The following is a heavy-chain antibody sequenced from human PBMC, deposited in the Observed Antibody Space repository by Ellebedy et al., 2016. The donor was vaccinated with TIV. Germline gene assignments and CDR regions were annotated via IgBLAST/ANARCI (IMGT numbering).Heavy chain of an antibody. Sequence: SGPTLVKPTQTLTLTCTFSGFSLRTTGVGVGWIRQPPGKALEWLALIYWNDDKRYSPSLKSRLTITKDISNNQVVLTMTNMDPVDTATYYCAHKYGSGWFGELLFDYWGQGTLVTVSS. CDR1: GFSLRTTGVG. V-gene: IGHV2-5*01. J-gene: IGHJ4*02. D-gene: IGHD3-10*01. CDR3: AHKYGSGWFGELLFDY. CDR2: IYWNDDK.